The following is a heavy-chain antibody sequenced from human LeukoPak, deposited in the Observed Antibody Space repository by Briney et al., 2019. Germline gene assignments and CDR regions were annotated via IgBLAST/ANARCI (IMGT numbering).Heavy chain of an antibody. V-gene: IGHV4-59*08. Sequence: SETPSLTRTVSGGSISSYHWSWIRQPPGKGLEWIGCIYNSGNTYYNTSLKSRVTISADTSNNQCSLRLSSVTAADTAVYYCARHTPGTTSDIWGQGTMVTVSS. J-gene: IGHJ3*02. D-gene: IGHD1-1*01. CDR3: ARHTPGTTSDI. CDR1: GGSISSYH. CDR2: IYNSGNT.